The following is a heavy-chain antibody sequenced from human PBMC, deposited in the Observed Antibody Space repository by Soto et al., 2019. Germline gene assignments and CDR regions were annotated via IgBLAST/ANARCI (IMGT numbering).Heavy chain of an antibody. J-gene: IGHJ4*01. V-gene: IGHV4-31*03. CDR3: AKVVAATHNAY. Sequence: QVQLQESGPGLVKPSQTLSLTCTVSGGSISSGGYYWSWIRQHPGKGLEWIGYIYYSGSTYYNPSLESRVTLSVDPSKNQFPLELSSVTAADTAVYYCAKVVAATHNAYWGHGTLVTVSS. CDR2: IYYSGST. CDR1: GGSISSGGYY. D-gene: IGHD2-15*01.